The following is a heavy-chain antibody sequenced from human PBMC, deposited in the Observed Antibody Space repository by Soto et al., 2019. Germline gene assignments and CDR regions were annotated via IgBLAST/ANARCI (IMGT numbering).Heavy chain of an antibody. J-gene: IGHJ3*02. CDR2: IWYDGSNK. V-gene: IGHV3-33*01. Sequence: GGSLRLSCAASGFTFSSYGMHWVRQAPGKGLEWVAVIWYDGSNKYYADSVKGRFTISRDNSKNTLYLQMNSLRAEDTAVYYCARYCSGGSCYLDAFAFDIWGQGTMVTVSS. D-gene: IGHD2-15*01. CDR3: ARYCSGGSCYLDAFAFDI. CDR1: GFTFSSYG.